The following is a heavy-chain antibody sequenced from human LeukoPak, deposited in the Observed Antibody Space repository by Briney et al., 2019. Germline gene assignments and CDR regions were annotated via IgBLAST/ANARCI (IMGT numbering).Heavy chain of an antibody. CDR2: IYHSGTT. CDR3: ARERRDASNYPYYTYYLDV. J-gene: IGHJ6*03. D-gene: IGHD5-24*01. V-gene: IGHV4-59*08. CDR1: GGSISPHY. Sequence: PSETLSLTCSVPGGSISPHYWSWIRQSPEKGLEWIGFIYHSGTTTYNPSLQSRVTISVDTSKNQFSLKVTSVTAADTAVYFCARERRDASNYPYYTYYLDVWGKGTAVTVSS.